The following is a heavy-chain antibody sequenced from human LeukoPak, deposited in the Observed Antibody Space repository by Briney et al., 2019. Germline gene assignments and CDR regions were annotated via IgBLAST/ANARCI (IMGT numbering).Heavy chain of an antibody. CDR1: GFTFSSYG. D-gene: IGHD5-18*01. CDR3: AKRGTVHVVDTAMAGGLSFDY. CDR2: IRYDGSNK. V-gene: IGHV3-30*02. J-gene: IGHJ4*02. Sequence: PGGSLRLSCAASGFTFSSYGMHWVRQAPGKGLERVAFIRYDGSNKYYADSVKGRFTISRDNSKNTLYLQMNSLRAEDTAVYYCAKRGTVHVVDTAMAGGLSFDYWGQGTLVTVSS.